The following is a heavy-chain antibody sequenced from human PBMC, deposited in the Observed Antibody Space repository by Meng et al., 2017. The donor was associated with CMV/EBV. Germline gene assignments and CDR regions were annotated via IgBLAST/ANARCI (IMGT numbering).Heavy chain of an antibody. D-gene: IGHD7-27*01. CDR2: ISSRGDII. V-gene: IGHV3-11*04. J-gene: IGHJ3*02. Sequence: GESLKISCAASGFIFSDYYMNWIRQAPGKGLEWVSYISSRGDIIHYADSVKGRFTLSRDIAKNSLYLQMNSLRAEDTAMYYCVFPKGGRGDDAFDIWGQGTMVTVSS. CDR3: VFPKGGRGDDAFDI. CDR1: GFIFSDYY.